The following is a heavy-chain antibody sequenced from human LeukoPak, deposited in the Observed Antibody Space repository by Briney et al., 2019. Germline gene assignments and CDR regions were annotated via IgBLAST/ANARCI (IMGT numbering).Heavy chain of an antibody. V-gene: IGHV4-34*01. J-gene: IGHJ4*02. CDR1: GGTFSGYF. CDR3: ARGLGDTSDYYYLGY. Sequence: SETLSLTCAVYGGTFSGYFWTWIRQPPGKGLEWIGEIDHSGSTNYNPSLKSRVTISVDTSKNQFSLKVTSVTAVDTALYYCARGLGDTSDYYYLGYWGRGTRVTVSS. D-gene: IGHD3-22*01. CDR2: IDHSGST.